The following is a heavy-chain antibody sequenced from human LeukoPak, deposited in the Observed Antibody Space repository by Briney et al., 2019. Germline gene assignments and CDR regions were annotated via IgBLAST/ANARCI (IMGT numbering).Heavy chain of an antibody. CDR2: INPNSGGT. CDR1: GYTFTGYY. J-gene: IGHJ4*02. V-gene: IGHV1-2*02. Sequence: ASVKVSCKASGYTFTGYYMHWVRQAPGQGLEWMGWINPNSGGTNYAQKFQGRVTMTRDTSISTAYMELSRLRSDDTAVYYCARAVMIAGGYYFDYWGQGTLVTVSS. CDR3: ARAVMIAGGYYFDY. D-gene: IGHD3-22*01.